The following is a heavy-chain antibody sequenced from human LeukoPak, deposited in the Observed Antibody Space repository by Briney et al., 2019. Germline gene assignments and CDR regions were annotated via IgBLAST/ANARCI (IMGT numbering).Heavy chain of an antibody. D-gene: IGHD2-2*01. V-gene: IGHV3-23*01. CDR3: ARAEDCSSTSCPRAFDI. CDR2: ISGSGSGGST. Sequence: PGGSLRLSCAASGFTFSSYAMSWVRQAPGKGLEWVSSISGSGSGGSTYYADSVKGRFTISRDNSKNTLYLQMNSLRAEDTAVYYCARAEDCSSTSCPRAFDIWGQGTMVTVSS. J-gene: IGHJ3*02. CDR1: GFTFSSYA.